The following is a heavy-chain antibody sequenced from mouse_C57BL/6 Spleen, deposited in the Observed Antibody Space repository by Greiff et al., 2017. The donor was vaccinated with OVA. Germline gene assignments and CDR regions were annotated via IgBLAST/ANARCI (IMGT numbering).Heavy chain of an antibody. V-gene: IGHV1-82*01. J-gene: IGHJ2*01. CDR1: GYAFSSSW. D-gene: IGHD2-4*01. Sequence: QVQLQQSGPELVKPGASVKISCKASGYAFSSSWMNWVKQRPGKGLEWIGRIYPGDGDTNYNGKFKGKATLTADKSSSTAYMQLSSLTSEDSAVYFCARGNMITYYFDYGGQGTTLTVSS. CDR3: ARGNMITYYFDY. CDR2: IYPGDGDT.